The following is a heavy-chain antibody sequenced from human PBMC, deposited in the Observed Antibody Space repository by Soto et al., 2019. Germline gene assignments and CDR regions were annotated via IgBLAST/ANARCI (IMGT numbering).Heavy chain of an antibody. D-gene: IGHD4-17*01. V-gene: IGHV3-23*01. CDR1: GFTFSSYA. J-gene: IGHJ4*02. CDR3: ARTLYGDNVDY. Sequence: GGSLRLSCAASGFTFSSYAVSWVRQTPGKGLEWVSAITGSGGSTYYADSVKGRFTISRDNSKNTLYLQMNTLGAEDTAVYYCARTLYGDNVDYWGQGTLVTVSS. CDR2: ITGSGGST.